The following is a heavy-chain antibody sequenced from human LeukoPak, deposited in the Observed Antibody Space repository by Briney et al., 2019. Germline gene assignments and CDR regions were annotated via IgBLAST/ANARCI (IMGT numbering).Heavy chain of an antibody. Sequence: GGSLRPSCAASGFTFDDYAMHWVRQAPGKGLEWVSGISWNSGSIGYADSVKGRFTISRDNAKNSLYLQMNSLRAEDPALYYCAKDIGYYYGMDVWGQGTTVTVSS. V-gene: IGHV3-9*01. J-gene: IGHJ6*02. CDR2: ISWNSGSI. CDR3: AKDIGYYYGMDV. CDR1: GFTFDDYA.